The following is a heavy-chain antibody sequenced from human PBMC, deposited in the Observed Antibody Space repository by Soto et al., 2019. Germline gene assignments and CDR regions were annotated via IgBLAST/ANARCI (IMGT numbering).Heavy chain of an antibody. CDR2: ISGSGGST. CDR1: GFTFSSYA. J-gene: IGHJ4*02. Sequence: GGSLRLSCAASGFTFSSYAMSWVRQAPGKGLEWVSGISGSGGSTNYADSVKGRFTISRDNSKNTLYPQMKSLRAEDTAVYYCATDRNYYDSSDFDYWGQGTLVTVSS. D-gene: IGHD3-22*01. V-gene: IGHV3-23*01. CDR3: ATDRNYYDSSDFDY.